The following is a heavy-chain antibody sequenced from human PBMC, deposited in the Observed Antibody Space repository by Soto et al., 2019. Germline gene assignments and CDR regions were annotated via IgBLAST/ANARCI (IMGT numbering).Heavy chain of an antibody. J-gene: IGHJ4*02. CDR3: AQLDCSSTSCYNLD. D-gene: IGHD2-2*02. Sequence: GGSLRLSCAASGFTFSSYAMSWVRQAPGKGLEWVSAISGSGGSTYYADSVKGRFTISRDNSKNTLYLQMNSLRAEDTAVYYCAQLDCSSTSCYNLDWGQGTLVTVYS. CDR2: ISGSGGST. V-gene: IGHV3-23*01. CDR1: GFTFSSYA.